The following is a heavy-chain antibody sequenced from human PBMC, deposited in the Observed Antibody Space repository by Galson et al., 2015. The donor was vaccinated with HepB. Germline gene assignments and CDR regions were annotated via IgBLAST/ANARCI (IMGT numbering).Heavy chain of an antibody. V-gene: IGHV3-30*18. Sequence: LRLSCAASGFTFSSNGMHWVRQAPGKGLEWVAVISYDGSNKDYADSVKGRFTISRDNSKNTLYLQMNSLRAEDTAVYYCAKRYCSSTSCCIDYWGQGTLVTVSS. CDR1: GFTFSSNG. CDR3: AKRYCSSTSCCIDY. CDR2: ISYDGSNK. J-gene: IGHJ4*02. D-gene: IGHD2-2*01.